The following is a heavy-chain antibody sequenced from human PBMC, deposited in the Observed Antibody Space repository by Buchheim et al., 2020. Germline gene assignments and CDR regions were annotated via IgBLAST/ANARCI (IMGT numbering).Heavy chain of an antibody. CDR3: ARSRHKEDYLVQYTWFDP. J-gene: IGHJ5*02. D-gene: IGHD2/OR15-2a*01. CDR1: GGSFSGYY. Sequence: QVQLQQWGAGLLKPSETLSLTCAVYGGSFSGYYWSWIRQPPGKGLEWLGEINHSGSTNYNTSLKSRVTISVDTSKNKCCLKLSTVAAADTAVYYCARSRHKEDYLVQYTWFDPWGQGTL. V-gene: IGHV4-34*01. CDR2: INHSGST.